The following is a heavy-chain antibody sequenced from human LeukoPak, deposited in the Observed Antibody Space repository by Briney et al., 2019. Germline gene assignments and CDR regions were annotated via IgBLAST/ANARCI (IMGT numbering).Heavy chain of an antibody. Sequence: PSETLSLTCTFSGGSISSYYWSWIRQPPGKGLEWIGYIYYSGSTNYNPSLKSRVTISVDTSKNQFSLKLSSVTAADTAVYYCASHVYDSSGYYSDYWGQGTLVTVSS. CDR1: GGSISSYY. CDR3: ASHVYDSSGYYSDY. D-gene: IGHD3-22*01. J-gene: IGHJ4*02. CDR2: IYYSGST. V-gene: IGHV4-59*01.